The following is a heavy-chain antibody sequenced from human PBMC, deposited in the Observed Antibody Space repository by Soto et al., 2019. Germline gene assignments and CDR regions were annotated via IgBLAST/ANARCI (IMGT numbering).Heavy chain of an antibody. V-gene: IGHV3-21*01. Sequence: GGSLRLSCAASGFTFSSYSMNWVRQAPGKGLEWVSSISSSSSYIYYADSVKGRFTISRDNAKNSLYLQMNSLRAEDTAVYYCARDLGIAAAGFESGYYYGMDVWGQGTTVTVS. CDR2: ISSSSSYI. D-gene: IGHD6-13*01. J-gene: IGHJ6*02. CDR3: ARDLGIAAAGFESGYYYGMDV. CDR1: GFTFSSYS.